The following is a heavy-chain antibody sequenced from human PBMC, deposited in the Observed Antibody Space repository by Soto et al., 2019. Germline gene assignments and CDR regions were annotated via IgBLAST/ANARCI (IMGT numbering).Heavy chain of an antibody. CDR2: ISYDGSNK. D-gene: IGHD4-17*01. CDR3: ARALSDYLGRTSYFDI. Sequence: QVQLVESGGGVVQPGRSLRLSCAASGFTFSSYAMDWVRQAPGRGLEWVAVISYDGSNKYYADSVKGRFTISRDNSKNTLYLQKNSLRAEDTAVYYCARALSDYLGRTSYFDIWGRGTLVTVSS. V-gene: IGHV3-30-3*01. CDR1: GFTFSSYA. J-gene: IGHJ2*01.